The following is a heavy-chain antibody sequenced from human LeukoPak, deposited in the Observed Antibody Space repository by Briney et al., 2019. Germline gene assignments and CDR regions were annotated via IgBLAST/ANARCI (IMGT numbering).Heavy chain of an antibody. CDR1: VYTFTCYG. V-gene: IGHV1-18*01. CDR2: ISPYNGNT. J-gene: IGHJ4*02. Sequence: ASVNVSFKSTVYTFTCYGISWVRQPPGQGLEGMGWISPYNGNTNYAPKLQGRLTMTTDTSTSTAYTELRSLRSDDTAVYYCAKDRQCGYWGQGTLVTVSS. D-gene: IGHD2-21*01. CDR3: AKDRQCGY.